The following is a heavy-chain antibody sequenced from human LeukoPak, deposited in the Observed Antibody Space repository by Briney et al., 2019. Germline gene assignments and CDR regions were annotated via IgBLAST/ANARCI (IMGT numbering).Heavy chain of an antibody. D-gene: IGHD3-22*01. CDR3: AKAIEGYDSSGYYYTLDY. CDR1: GYTFSSYA. V-gene: IGHV3-30*18. CDR2: ISYDGSNK. Sequence: GGSLRLSCAASGYTFSSYAMSWVREAPGKGLEWVAVISYDGSNKYYADSVKGRFTISRDNSKNTLYLQMNSLRAEDTAVYYCAKAIEGYDSSGYYYTLDYWGQGTLVTVSS. J-gene: IGHJ4*02.